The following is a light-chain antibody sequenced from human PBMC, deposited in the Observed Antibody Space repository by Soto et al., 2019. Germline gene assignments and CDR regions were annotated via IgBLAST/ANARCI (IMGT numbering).Light chain of an antibody. CDR2: DVS. CDR3: SSYTSSSTLLYV. J-gene: IGLJ1*01. V-gene: IGLV2-14*01. CDR1: SSDVGVYNY. Sequence: QSALTQPDSVSGSPGQSITISCTGTSSDVGVYNYVSWYQQHPGKAPKLMIYDVSNRPSGVSNRFSGSKSGNTASLTISGLQAEDEADYYCSSYTSSSTLLYVFGTGTKVTVL.